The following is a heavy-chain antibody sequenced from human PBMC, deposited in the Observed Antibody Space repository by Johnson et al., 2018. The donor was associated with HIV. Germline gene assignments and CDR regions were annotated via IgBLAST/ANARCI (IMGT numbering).Heavy chain of an antibody. CDR3: ARDHLSRSHAFDI. CDR2: IAASGDST. CDR1: GFTFNTYV. V-gene: IGHV3-23*04. D-gene: IGHD2-15*01. Sequence: EVQLVESGGGLVQRGGSLRLSCAASGFTFNTYVMNWVRQAPGKGLEWVSLIAASGDSTYYADSVRGRFAISRDNSKNTLYLQMNSLRAEDTAVYYCARDHLSRSHAFDIWGQGTMVTVSS. J-gene: IGHJ3*02.